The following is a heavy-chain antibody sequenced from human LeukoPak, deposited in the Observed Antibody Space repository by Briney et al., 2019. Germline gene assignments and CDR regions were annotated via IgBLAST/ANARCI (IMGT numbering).Heavy chain of an antibody. J-gene: IGHJ3*02. CDR2: IYSGGST. V-gene: IGHV3-53*01. CDR3: ARGGTRAFDI. D-gene: IGHD3-16*01. CDR1: GFTFSGSA. Sequence: PGGSLRLSCAASGFTFSGSAMHWVRQAPGKGLEWVSVIYSGGSTYYADSVKGRFTISRDNSKNTLYLQMNSLRAEDTAVYYCARGGTRAFDIWGQGTMVTVSS.